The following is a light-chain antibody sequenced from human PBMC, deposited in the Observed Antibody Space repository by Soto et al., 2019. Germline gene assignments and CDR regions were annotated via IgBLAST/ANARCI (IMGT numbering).Light chain of an antibody. CDR3: QSYDSSLSGWV. CDR1: SSKIGAGFD. V-gene: IGLV1-40*01. Sequence: QPVLTQPPSVSGAPGQRVTISCTGSSSKIGAGFDVHWYQQLPGKAPKLLIYGNSNRPSGVPDRFSGSKSGTSASLAITGLQAEDEADYYCQSYDSSLSGWVFVGRTQLTVL. CDR2: GNS. J-gene: IGLJ3*02.